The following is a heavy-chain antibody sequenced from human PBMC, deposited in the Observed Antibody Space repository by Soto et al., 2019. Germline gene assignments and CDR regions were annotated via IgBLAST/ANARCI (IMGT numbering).Heavy chain of an antibody. Sequence: PSETLSLTCTVSGGSISSSSYYWGWIRQPPGKGLEWIGSIYYSGSTYYNPSLKSRVTISVDTSKNQFSLKLSSVTAADTAVYYCATNDILTGHYRSWYFDYWGQGTLVTVS. D-gene: IGHD3-9*01. CDR2: IYYSGST. CDR1: GGSISSSSYY. J-gene: IGHJ4*02. CDR3: ATNDILTGHYRSWYFDY. V-gene: IGHV4-39*01.